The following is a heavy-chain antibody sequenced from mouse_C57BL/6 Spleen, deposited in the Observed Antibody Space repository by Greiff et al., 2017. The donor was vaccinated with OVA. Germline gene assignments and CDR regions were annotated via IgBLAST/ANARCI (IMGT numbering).Heavy chain of an antibody. J-gene: IGHJ3*01. CDR3: ARDGGQAPFAY. V-gene: IGHV5-4*01. D-gene: IGHD3-2*02. CDR2: ISDGGSYT. CDR1: GFTFSSYA. Sequence: VQLKESGGGLVKPGGSLKLSCAASGFTFSSYAMSWVRQTPEKRLEWVATISDGGSYTYYPDNVKGRFTISRDNAKNNLYLQMSHLKSEDTAMYYCARDGGQAPFAYWGQGTLVTVSA.